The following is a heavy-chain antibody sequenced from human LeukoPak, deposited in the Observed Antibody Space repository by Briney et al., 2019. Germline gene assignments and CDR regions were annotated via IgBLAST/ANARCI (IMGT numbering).Heavy chain of an antibody. CDR2: IYYSGST. CDR1: GGSISSSSYY. Sequence: PSETLSLTCTVSGGSISSSSYYWGWLRQPPGMGLEWIGSIYYSGSTYYNPSPKSRVTISVDTSKNQFSLKLSSVTAADTAVYYCAIKYSHRAYFDYWGQGTLVTVSS. CDR3: AIKYSHRAYFDY. V-gene: IGHV4-39*07. D-gene: IGHD5-18*01. J-gene: IGHJ4*02.